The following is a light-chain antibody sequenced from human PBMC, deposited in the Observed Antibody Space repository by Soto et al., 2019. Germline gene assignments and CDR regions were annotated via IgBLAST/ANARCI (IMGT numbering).Light chain of an antibody. CDR3: SSYTSSSTLVV. J-gene: IGLJ2*01. Sequence: QSVLTQPASVSGSPGQSITISCTGTSSDVGGYNYVSWYQQHPGKAPKLMIYDVSNRPSGVSNRFSGSKSDNTASLTISGLQAEDEGEYYCSSYTSSSTLVVFGGGTKLTVL. V-gene: IGLV2-14*01. CDR1: SSDVGGYNY. CDR2: DVS.